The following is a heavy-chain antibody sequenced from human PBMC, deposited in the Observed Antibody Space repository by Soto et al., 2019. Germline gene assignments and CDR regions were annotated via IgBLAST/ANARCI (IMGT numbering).Heavy chain of an antibody. CDR1: GFTISSYA. CDR3: ASRSSGWYFDY. D-gene: IGHD6-19*01. Sequence: EVQLLESGGGLVQPGGSLRLSCAASGFTISSYAMNWVRQAPGKGLEWVSVISGSGGSTYYADSVKGRFTISRDNSKNPLYLQMNSLRAEDTAVYYCASRSSGWYFDYWGQGTLVTVSS. V-gene: IGHV3-23*01. CDR2: ISGSGGST. J-gene: IGHJ4*02.